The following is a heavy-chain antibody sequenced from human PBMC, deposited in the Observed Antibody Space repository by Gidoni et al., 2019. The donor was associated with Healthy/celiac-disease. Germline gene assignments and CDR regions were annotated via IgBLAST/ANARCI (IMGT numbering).Heavy chain of an antibody. D-gene: IGHD4-17*01. CDR1: GGTFSSYT. CDR2: IIPILGIA. J-gene: IGHJ6*02. V-gene: IGHV1-69*02. CDR3: ARNLELQYGDYEGGMDV. Sequence: QVQLVQSGAEVKKPGSSVKVSCKASGGTFSSYTISWVRQAPGQGLEWMGRIIPILGIANYAQKFQGRVTITADKSTSTAYMELSSLRSEDTAVYYCARNLELQYGDYEGGMDVWGQGTTVTVSS.